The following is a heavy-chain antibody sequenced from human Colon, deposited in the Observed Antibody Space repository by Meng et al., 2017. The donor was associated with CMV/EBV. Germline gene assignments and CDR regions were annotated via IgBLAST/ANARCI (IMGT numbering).Heavy chain of an antibody. V-gene: IGHV3-30-3*01. D-gene: IGHD3-3*01. Sequence: GESLKISCAASGFTFSAHPMHWVRQAPGKGLQWVAVISYDGNSKYYAESVKGRFTISRDNSRNTLYLQMNSLRAEDTAVYYCARVSNDIWSSYSPPYYYAMDVWGQGTTVTVSS. CDR3: ARVSNDIWSSYSPPYYYAMDV. J-gene: IGHJ6*02. CDR2: ISYDGNSK. CDR1: GFTFSAHP.